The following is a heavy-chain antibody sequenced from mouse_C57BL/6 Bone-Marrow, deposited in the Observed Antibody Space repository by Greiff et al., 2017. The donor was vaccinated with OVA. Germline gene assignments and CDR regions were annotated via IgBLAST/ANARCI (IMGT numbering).Heavy chain of an antibody. CDR3: ANPITTVEDWYFDV. J-gene: IGHJ1*03. Sequence: VQLQQSGGGLVKPGGSLKLSCAASGFTFSDYGMHWVRQAPEKGLEWVAYISSGSSTIYYADTVKGRFTISRDNAKNTLFLQMTSLRSEDTAMYYCANPITTVEDWYFDVWGTGTTVTVSS. CDR2: ISSGSSTI. D-gene: IGHD1-1*01. CDR1: GFTFSDYG. V-gene: IGHV5-17*01.